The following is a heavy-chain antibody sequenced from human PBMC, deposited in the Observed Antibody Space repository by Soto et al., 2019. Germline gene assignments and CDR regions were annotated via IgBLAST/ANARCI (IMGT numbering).Heavy chain of an antibody. CDR1: GFTFSSYS. CDR3: ARGREIVVVPAAINYYYYGMDV. Sequence: GGSLRLSCAASGFTFSSYSMNWVRQAPGKGLEWVSYISSSSSTIYYADSVKGRFTISRDNAKNSLYLQMNSLRDEDTAVYYCARGREIVVVPAAINYYYYGMDVWGQGTTVTVSS. D-gene: IGHD2-2*01. V-gene: IGHV3-48*02. J-gene: IGHJ6*02. CDR2: ISSSSSTI.